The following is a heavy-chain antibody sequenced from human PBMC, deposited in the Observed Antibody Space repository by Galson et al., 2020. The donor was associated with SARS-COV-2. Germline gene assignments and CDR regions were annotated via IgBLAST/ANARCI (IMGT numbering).Heavy chain of an antibody. J-gene: IGHJ4*02. CDR3: AKDPTYYSSGWNKGYFDY. D-gene: IGHD6-19*01. CDR2: IRYDGGDK. V-gene: IGHV3-30*02. Sequence: GGSLRLSCAASGFTFSSYGMHWVRQAPGKGLEWVACIRYDGGDKYYADSVKGRFTISRDNSKSTLYLLTNSLRGEDTAVYYCAKDPTYYSSGWNKGYFDYWGQGTLVTVSS. CDR1: GFTFSSYG.